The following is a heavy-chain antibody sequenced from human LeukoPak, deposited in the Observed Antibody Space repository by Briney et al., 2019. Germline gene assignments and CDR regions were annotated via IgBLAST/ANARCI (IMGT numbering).Heavy chain of an antibody. CDR3: ARDPVVGGPDYFDY. J-gene: IGHJ4*02. CDR1: GFTFNTYV. Sequence: PGGSLRLSCVASGFTFNTYVIHWVRQAPGKGLEWVAVSSTTGALKIYPDSVKGRFTISRDNSKNTLYLQMDSLRVEDTAMYYCARDPVVGGPDYFDYWGQGTLATVSS. V-gene: IGHV3-30-3*01. CDR2: SSTTGALK. D-gene: IGHD6-19*01.